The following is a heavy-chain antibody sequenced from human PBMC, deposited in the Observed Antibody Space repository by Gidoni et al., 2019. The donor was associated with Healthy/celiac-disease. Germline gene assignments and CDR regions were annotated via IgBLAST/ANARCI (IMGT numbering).Heavy chain of an antibody. CDR2: IYYSGST. CDR1: GGSISSYY. J-gene: IGHJ4*02. CDR3: ARVGQLELGPLFDY. Sequence: QVQLQESGPGLVKPSETLSLTCTVSGGSISSYYWSWIRQPPGKGLEWIGYIYYSGSTNYNPSLKSRVTISEDTSKNQFSLKLSSVTAADTAVYYCARVGQLELGPLFDYWGQGTLVTVSS. V-gene: IGHV4-59*01. D-gene: IGHD1-7*01.